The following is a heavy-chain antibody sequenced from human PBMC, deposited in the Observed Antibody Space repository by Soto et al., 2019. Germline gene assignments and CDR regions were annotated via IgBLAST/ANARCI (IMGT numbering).Heavy chain of an antibody. J-gene: IGHJ5*02. CDR1: GGSISSGGYY. CDR2: IYYSGST. D-gene: IGHD6-19*01. CDR3: ARARAGWPYNWFDP. V-gene: IGHV4-31*03. Sequence: QVQLQESGPGLVKPSQTLSLTCTVSGGSISSGGYYWSWIRQHPGKGLEWIGYIYYSGSTYYNPSLRSRVTISVDTSKNQFSLKLSSVTAADTAVYYCARARAGWPYNWFDPWGQGTLVTVSS.